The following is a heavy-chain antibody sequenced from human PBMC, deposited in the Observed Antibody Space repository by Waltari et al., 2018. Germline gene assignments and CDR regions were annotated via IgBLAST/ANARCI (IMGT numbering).Heavy chain of an antibody. CDR1: GGTFSSYA. CDR2: IIPTLGTA. CDR3: RGVGMATIDY. Sequence: QVQLVQSGAEVKKPGSSVKVSCKASGGTFSSYAISWVRQAPGQGLEWMGGIIPTLGTANSAQKFQGRVTITADESTSTAYMELSSLRSEDTAVYYCRGVGMATIDYWGQGTLVTVSS. J-gene: IGHJ4*02. D-gene: IGHD2-21*01. V-gene: IGHV1-69*13.